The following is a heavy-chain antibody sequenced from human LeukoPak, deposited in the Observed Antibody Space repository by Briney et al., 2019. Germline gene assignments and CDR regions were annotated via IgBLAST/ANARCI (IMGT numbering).Heavy chain of an antibody. CDR3: ARSAPYYDILTGLRGAFDI. CDR2: IYYSGST. CDR1: GGSISSYY. D-gene: IGHD3-9*01. Sequence: SETLSLTCTVSGGSISSYYWSWIRQPPGKGLEWIGYIYYSGSTNYNPSLTSRVTISVDTSKNQFSLKLSSVTAADTAVYYCARSAPYYDILTGLRGAFDIWGQGTMVTVSS. V-gene: IGHV4-59*01. J-gene: IGHJ3*02.